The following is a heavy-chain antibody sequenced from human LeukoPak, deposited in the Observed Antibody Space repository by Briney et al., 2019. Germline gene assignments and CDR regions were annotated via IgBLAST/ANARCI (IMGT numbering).Heavy chain of an antibody. CDR3: ARDLVVRGRWSWFDP. CDR2: ISGSGSTI. CDR1: GFTFSSYS. Sequence: GGSLRLSCAASGFTFSSYSMNWVRQTPGKGLEWVSYISGSGSTIYYADSVKGRFTISRDNAKNALCLQMNSLRAEDTAVYYCARDLVVRGRWSWFDPWGQGTLVTVSS. V-gene: IGHV3-48*04. J-gene: IGHJ5*02. D-gene: IGHD3-10*01.